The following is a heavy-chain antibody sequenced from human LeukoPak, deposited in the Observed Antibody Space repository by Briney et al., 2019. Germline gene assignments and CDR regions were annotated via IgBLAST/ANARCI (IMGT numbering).Heavy chain of an antibody. CDR1: GDSMSYYY. D-gene: IGHD3-16*01. CDR3: ARGDYYDGGGRNWFDV. Sequence: SETLSVTCTVSGDSMSYYYWNFIRQPAGKGLEWIGRIHTSGTTYYSASLKSRVSMSVDSSRNQFSLRLTSVTAADTAIYFCARGDYYDGGGRNWFDVWGQGTLVTVSS. J-gene: IGHJ5*02. CDR2: IHTSGTT. V-gene: IGHV4-4*07.